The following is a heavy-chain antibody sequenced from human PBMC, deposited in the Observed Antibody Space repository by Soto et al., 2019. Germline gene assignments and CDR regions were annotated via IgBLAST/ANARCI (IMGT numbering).Heavy chain of an antibody. J-gene: IGHJ4*02. V-gene: IGHV3-33*01. CDR3: ARGEHYYDSSGYYSFGFDY. CDR1: GFTFSSYG. D-gene: IGHD3-22*01. Sequence: QVQLVESGGGVVQPGRSLRLSCAASGFTFSSYGMHWVRQAPGKGLEWVAVIWYDGSNKYYADSVKGRFTISRDNSKNTLFLQMNSLGAEDTAVYYCARGEHYYDSSGYYSFGFDYWGQGTLVTVSS. CDR2: IWYDGSNK.